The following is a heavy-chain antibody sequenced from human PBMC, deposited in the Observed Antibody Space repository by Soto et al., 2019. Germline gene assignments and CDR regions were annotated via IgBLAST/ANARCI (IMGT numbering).Heavy chain of an antibody. CDR2: ISASSTYI. V-gene: IGHV3-21*01. D-gene: IGHD5-12*01. CDR3: ARGWLRDPWMY. J-gene: IGHJ4*02. CDR1: GFIFSSYT. Sequence: EVQLVESGGGLVKPGGSLRLSCAASGFIFSSYTMNWVRQAPGKGLEWVSSISASSTYIYYADSLKGRFTISRDNAHNSLYLQVNSLRAEETAVYYCARGWLRDPWMYWGQGTLVTVSS.